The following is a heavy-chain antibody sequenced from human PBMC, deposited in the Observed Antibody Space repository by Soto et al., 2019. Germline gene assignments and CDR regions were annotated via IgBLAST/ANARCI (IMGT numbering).Heavy chain of an antibody. D-gene: IGHD3-10*01. Sequence: QVQLVQSGAEVKKPGSSMKLSCTASGGTFSNYALNWVRQAPGQGLEWLGEIIPLFGTTRYAQKFQGRVTFVADESTTTVYMELSGLRSEDMAVYYCAKSRPPMGYIWFDPWGQGTLVTVSS. CDR2: IIPLFGTT. J-gene: IGHJ5*02. V-gene: IGHV1-69*12. CDR1: GGTFSNYA. CDR3: AKSRPPMGYIWFDP.